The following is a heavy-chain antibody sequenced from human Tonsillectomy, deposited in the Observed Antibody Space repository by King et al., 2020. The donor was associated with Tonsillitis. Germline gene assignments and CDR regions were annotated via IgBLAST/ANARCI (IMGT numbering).Heavy chain of an antibody. J-gene: IGHJ6*03. CDR3: ARDHPYYYMDV. CDR2: IYNGGST. CDR1: GFTVSSNY. Sequence: VQLVESGGGLIQPWGSLRLSCAASGFTVSSNYMSWVRQAPGKGVEWGSIIYNGGSTYHAASVKGRFTISRDNSKNTLFLQMDSLRAEDTAIYYCARDHPYYYMDVWGKGTTVTVSS. V-gene: IGHV3-53*01.